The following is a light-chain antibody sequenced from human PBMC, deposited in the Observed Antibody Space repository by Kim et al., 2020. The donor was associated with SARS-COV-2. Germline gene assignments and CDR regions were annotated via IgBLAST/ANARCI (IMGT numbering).Light chain of an antibody. CDR2: GAS. CDR3: HQYNDWPPGDT. CDR1: QRVSSN. Sequence: SPGERATLSREASQRVSSNLAWYQHKPGQAPRLLICGASARATGFPARFSGGGSGTDFTLTISSLQSEDFALCYCHQYNDWPPGDTFGQGTKLEI. J-gene: IGKJ2*01. V-gene: IGKV3-15*01.